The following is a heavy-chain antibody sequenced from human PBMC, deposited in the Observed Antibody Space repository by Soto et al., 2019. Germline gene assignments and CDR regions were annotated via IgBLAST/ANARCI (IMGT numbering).Heavy chain of an antibody. V-gene: IGHV3-30-3*01. D-gene: IGHD3-10*01. CDR2: ISYDGSNK. CDR1: GFTFSSYA. Sequence: QVQLVESGGGVVQPGRSLRLSCAASGFTFSSYAMHWVRQAPGKGLEWVAVISYDGSNKYYADSVKGRFTISRDNSKNTLYLQMNSLRAEDTAVYYCARDYYGPGPFDYWCQGTLVTVSS. J-gene: IGHJ4*02. CDR3: ARDYYGPGPFDY.